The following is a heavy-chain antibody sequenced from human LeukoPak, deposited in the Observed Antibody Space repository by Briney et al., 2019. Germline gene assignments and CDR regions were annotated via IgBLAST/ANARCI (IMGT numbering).Heavy chain of an antibody. Sequence: GGSLRLSCAASGFTFSSYAMHWVRQAPGKGLEWVSAISGSGGSTYYADSVKGRFTISRDNSKNTLYLQMNSLRAEDTAVYYCAKGNTYYDILTGYFPYYYYYYMDVWGKGTTVTISS. CDR2: ISGSGGST. V-gene: IGHV3-23*01. D-gene: IGHD3-9*01. CDR1: GFTFSSYA. CDR3: AKGNTYYDILTGYFPYYYYYYMDV. J-gene: IGHJ6*03.